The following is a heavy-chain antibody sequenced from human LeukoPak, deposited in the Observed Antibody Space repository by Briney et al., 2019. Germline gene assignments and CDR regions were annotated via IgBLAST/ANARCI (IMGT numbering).Heavy chain of an antibody. Sequence: GGSPRLSCAASGFTFSSYAMHWVRQAPGKGLEWVAVISYDGSNKYYADSVKGRFTISRDNSKNTLYLQMNSLRAEDTAVYYCARDGYYYDSSGQYYFDYWGQGTLVTVSS. CDR2: ISYDGSNK. D-gene: IGHD3-22*01. J-gene: IGHJ4*02. CDR1: GFTFSSYA. CDR3: ARDGYYYDSSGQYYFDY. V-gene: IGHV3-30*01.